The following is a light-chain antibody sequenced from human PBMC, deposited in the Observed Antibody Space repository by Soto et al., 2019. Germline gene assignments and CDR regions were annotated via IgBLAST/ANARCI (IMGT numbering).Light chain of an antibody. CDR3: MENTPWPRT. V-gene: IGKV2-30*01. CDR2: NVS. CDR1: QGLIYSDGNTY. Sequence: DVVLTQSPLSLPVTLGQPASISCRSSQGLIYSDGNTYLNWFQQRPGQSPRGLIYNVSNRDSGVPDRFSDSGSGNDFTLKISRVEAEDVGIYYCMENTPWPRTFGQGTKVEIK. J-gene: IGKJ1*01.